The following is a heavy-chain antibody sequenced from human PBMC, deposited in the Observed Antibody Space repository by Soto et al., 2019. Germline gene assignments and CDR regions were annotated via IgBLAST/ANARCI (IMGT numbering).Heavy chain of an antibody. V-gene: IGHV3-7*05. J-gene: IGHJ4*02. CDR1: GFTFSSYW. Sequence: GGSLRLSCAASGFTFSSYWMSWVRQAPGKGLEWVANIKQDGSEKYYVDSVKGRFTISRDNAKNSLNLQMNSLRAEDTAVYYFARDLRSVWLAPPSYYFDYWGQGTLVTVSS. CDR2: IKQDGSEK. D-gene: IGHD6-19*01. CDR3: ARDLRSVWLAPPSYYFDY.